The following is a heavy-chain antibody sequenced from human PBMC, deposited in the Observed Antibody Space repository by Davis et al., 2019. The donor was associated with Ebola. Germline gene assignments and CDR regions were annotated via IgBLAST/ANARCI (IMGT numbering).Heavy chain of an antibody. V-gene: IGHV4-30-4*01. CDR3: AREESGGLRFLEWFFDY. D-gene: IGHD3-3*01. CDR1: GGSISSGDYY. J-gene: IGHJ4*02. Sequence: SETLSLTCTVSGGSISSGDYYWSWIRQPPGKGLEWIWYIYYSGSTYYNPSLKSRFTISLDTSKNQFSLKLSSVTAADTAVYYCAREESGGLRFLEWFFDYWGQGTLVTVSS. CDR2: IYYSGST.